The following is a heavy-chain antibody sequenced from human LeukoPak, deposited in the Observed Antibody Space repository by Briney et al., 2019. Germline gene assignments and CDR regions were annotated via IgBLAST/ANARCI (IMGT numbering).Heavy chain of an antibody. CDR3: ASVGYDILTGYIYYYMDV. J-gene: IGHJ6*03. Sequence: ASVRVSCKASGYTFTDYYVHWVRQAPGQGLEWMGCITPNSDGTEYAQKFQGRVTMTRDTSISTAYMELSRLRSDDTAVYYCASVGYDILTGYIYYYMDVWGKGTTVTISS. V-gene: IGHV1-2*02. D-gene: IGHD3-9*01. CDR1: GYTFTDYY. CDR2: ITPNSDGT.